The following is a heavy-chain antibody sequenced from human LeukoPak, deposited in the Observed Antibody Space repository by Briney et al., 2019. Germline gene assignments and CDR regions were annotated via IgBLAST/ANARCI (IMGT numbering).Heavy chain of an antibody. CDR3: ARDDSTGYYGRWFDP. Sequence: GASVKVSCKASGYTFTGYYMHWVRQAPGQGLEWMGWINPNSGGTNYAEKFQGKVTMTRDTSISTAYMELSRLKSDDTAVYYCARDDSTGYYGRWFDPWGQGTLVTVSS. J-gene: IGHJ5*02. CDR1: GYTFTGYY. CDR2: INPNSGGT. D-gene: IGHD3-22*01. V-gene: IGHV1-2*02.